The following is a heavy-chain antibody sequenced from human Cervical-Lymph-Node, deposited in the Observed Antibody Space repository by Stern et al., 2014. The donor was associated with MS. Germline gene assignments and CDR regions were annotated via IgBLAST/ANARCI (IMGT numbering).Heavy chain of an antibody. V-gene: IGHV2-5*02. CDR3: AHSISYYDTAVSFSSRHNFDY. CDR2: IYWDDAE. Sequence: QITLKESGPTLVKPTQTLTLTCTFSGFSLSTSRLSVGWIRQPPGKALEWLALIYWDDAERYSPSLKSRLTITKDTSKNQVVLTMTNVDPVDTATYYCAHSISYYDTAVSFSSRHNFDYWGPGTLVTVS. J-gene: IGHJ4*02. CDR1: GFSLSTSRLS. D-gene: IGHD3-22*01.